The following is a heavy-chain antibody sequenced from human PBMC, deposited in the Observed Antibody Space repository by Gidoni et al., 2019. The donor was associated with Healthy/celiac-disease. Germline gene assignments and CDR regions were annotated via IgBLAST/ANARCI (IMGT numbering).Heavy chain of an antibody. J-gene: IGHJ6*03. CDR2: TYYRSKWYN. CDR3: ARDFTLPPKYSSADYYYMDV. D-gene: IGHD6-25*01. V-gene: IGHV6-1*01. CDR1: GAIVSSTRAP. Sequence: QVQLQQSGPGLVKPSQTLSLTCAISGAIVSSTRAPWNCIRQCPSRGLEWLGRTYYRSKWYNDYAVSVKSRITINPDTSKNQFSRQLNSVTPEDTAVYYCARDFTLPPKYSSADYYYMDVWGKGTTVTVSS.